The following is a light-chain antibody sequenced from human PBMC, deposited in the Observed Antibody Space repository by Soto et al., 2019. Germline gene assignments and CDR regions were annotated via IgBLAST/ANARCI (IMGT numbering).Light chain of an antibody. J-gene: IGKJ4*01. Sequence: DIQMTQSPSSLSASVGDRVTITCQASQYISNYLNWYQQKPGKAPKLLIYDASNLETGVPSRFNGSGSGTDFTLTINSLQLGDIATYYCQHYQTLPLTFGGGTKVEIK. CDR2: DAS. V-gene: IGKV1-33*01. CDR1: QYISNY. CDR3: QHYQTLPLT.